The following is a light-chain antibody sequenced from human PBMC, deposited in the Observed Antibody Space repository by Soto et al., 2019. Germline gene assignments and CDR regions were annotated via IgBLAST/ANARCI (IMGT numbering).Light chain of an antibody. V-gene: IGKV3-11*01. J-gene: IGKJ4*01. Sequence: EIVLTPTPATPSLSPGERATPSCRASQSVSSYLAWYQQKPGQAPRLLIYDASNRATGIPARFSGSGSGTDFTLTISSLEPEDFAVYYCQQRSNWPTFGGGTKVDIK. CDR1: QSVSSY. CDR2: DAS. CDR3: QQRSNWPT.